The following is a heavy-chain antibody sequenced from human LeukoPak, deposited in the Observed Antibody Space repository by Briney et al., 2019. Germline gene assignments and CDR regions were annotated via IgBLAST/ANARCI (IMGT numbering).Heavy chain of an antibody. Sequence: PGGSLRLSCAASGFTFSSYAMSWVRQAPGKGLEWVSAISGSGGSTYYADSVKGRFTISRDNSKNTLYLQMNSLRAEDTAVYYCAKAGRYCSSTSCSKNWFDPWGQGTLVTVSS. CDR2: ISGSGGST. CDR1: GFTFSSYA. J-gene: IGHJ5*02. V-gene: IGHV3-23*01. CDR3: AKAGRYCSSTSCSKNWFDP. D-gene: IGHD2-2*01.